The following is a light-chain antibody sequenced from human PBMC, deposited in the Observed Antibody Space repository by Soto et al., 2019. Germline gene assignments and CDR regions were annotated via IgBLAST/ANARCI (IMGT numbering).Light chain of an antibody. CDR1: QSVSSK. CDR3: QQYNNWSDP. J-gene: IGKJ2*01. CDR2: GVS. V-gene: IGKV3-15*01. Sequence: IVMTQSPATLSVSPGERATLSCRASQSVSSKLAWFQQKPGQPPSLLIYGVSTIAIGVPVRFSGSGSGTEFSHTINSLQSEDFAVYYCQQYNNWSDPVGQGTKVDI.